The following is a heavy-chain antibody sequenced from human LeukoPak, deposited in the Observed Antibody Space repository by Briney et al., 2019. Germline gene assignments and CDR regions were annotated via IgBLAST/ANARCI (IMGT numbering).Heavy chain of an antibody. CDR3: ATGPGRYSHDYLYY. D-gene: IGHD5-18*01. CDR1: RFTFSSYG. Sequence: GGSLSLSCAASRFTFSSYGMHWVRQAPGRGLEWVAFIRYDGTYKYYADSVKGRFTISRDNSKNTLYLQMNSLRGEDTAVYYCATGPGRYSHDYLYYSGQGTLVTVSS. CDR2: IRYDGTYK. V-gene: IGHV3-30*02. J-gene: IGHJ4*02.